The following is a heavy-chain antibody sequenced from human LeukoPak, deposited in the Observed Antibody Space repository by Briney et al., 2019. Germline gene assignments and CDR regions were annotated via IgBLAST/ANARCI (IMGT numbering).Heavy chain of an antibody. V-gene: IGHV4-59*13. Sequence: PSETLSLTCNVSGGSISSYHWSWIRQPPGKGLGWIGYISYIGNTNYNPSLKSRVTISIDTPKNQFTLKLTSVTAADTAVYYCARGRGQQWLEPFDPWGQGTLVTVSS. CDR3: ARGRGQQWLEPFDP. J-gene: IGHJ5*02. CDR1: GGSISSYH. D-gene: IGHD6-19*01. CDR2: ISYIGNT.